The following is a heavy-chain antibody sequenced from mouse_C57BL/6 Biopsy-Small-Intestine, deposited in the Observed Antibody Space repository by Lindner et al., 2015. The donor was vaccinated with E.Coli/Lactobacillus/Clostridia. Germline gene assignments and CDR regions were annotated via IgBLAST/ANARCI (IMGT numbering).Heavy chain of an antibody. J-gene: IGHJ2*01. CDR2: IYPGDGDT. D-gene: IGHD3-3*01. CDR3: ARGTRLDY. Sequence: VQLQESGPELVKPGASVKISCKASGYAFSSSWMNWVKQRPGKGLEWIGRIYPGDGDTNYNGKFKGKATLTADTSSNTAYMQLSSLTSEDSAVYFCARGTRLDYWGQGTTLTVSS. V-gene: IGHV1-82*01. CDR1: GYAFSSSW.